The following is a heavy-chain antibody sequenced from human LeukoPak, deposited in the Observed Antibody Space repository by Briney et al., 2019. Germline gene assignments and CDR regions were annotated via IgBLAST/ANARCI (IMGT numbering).Heavy chain of an antibody. CDR2: ISGSGDGI. CDR3: ARGSSSNSNYYMDV. D-gene: IGHD6-13*01. V-gene: IGHV3-23*01. Sequence: GGSLRLSCAASGFTFRSYAMSWVRQAPGKGLEWVSTISGSGDGIYYADSVKGRFAISRDNSKNTLYLQMNRLRDEDTAVYYCARGSSSNSNYYMDVWGKGTTVTVSS. CDR1: GFTFRSYA. J-gene: IGHJ6*03.